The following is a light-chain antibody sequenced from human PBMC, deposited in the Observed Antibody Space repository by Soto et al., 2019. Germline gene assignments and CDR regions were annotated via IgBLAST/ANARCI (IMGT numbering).Light chain of an antibody. Sequence: DIQMTQSPSTLSASVGDRVTITCRASQSINSWLAWYQQKPGNAPNLLIYTASSLESGVPSRFSSSGSGTEFTLTISSLQPDDFATSYCRQQLTYPLTFGGGTTVQIK. J-gene: IGKJ4*01. CDR3: RQQLTYPLT. V-gene: IGKV1-5*03. CDR1: QSINSW. CDR2: TAS.